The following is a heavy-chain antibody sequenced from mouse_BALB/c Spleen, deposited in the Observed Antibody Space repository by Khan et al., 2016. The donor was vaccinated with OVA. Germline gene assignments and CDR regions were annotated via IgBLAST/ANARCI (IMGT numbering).Heavy chain of an antibody. Sequence: QVRLQQSGGEVIRPGTSVRISCKASGYTFTNYWLGWIRQRPGHGLEWIGDIYPGGYFTNYNEHFKGKATLTVDTYYSTANMKLSSLTSEDSAVYFCARWATWYFDVWGAGTTVTVSS. CDR1: GYTFTNYW. J-gene: IGHJ1*01. CDR3: ARWATWYFDV. V-gene: IGHV1-63*02. D-gene: IGHD3-1*01. CDR2: IYPGGYFT.